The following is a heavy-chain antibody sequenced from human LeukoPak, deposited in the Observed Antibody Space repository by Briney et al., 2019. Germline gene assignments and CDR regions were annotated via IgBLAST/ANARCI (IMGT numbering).Heavy chain of an antibody. V-gene: IGHV3-23*01. CDR1: GFTFSSYA. CDR2: ISGSGTGT. D-gene: IGHD6-13*01. J-gene: IGHJ4*02. Sequence: GGSLRLSCAASGFTFSSYAMSWVRQAPGEGLEWVSSISGSGTGTYYGDSVKGRFTISRDNSKNTLYLQMNSLRAEDTAVYYCAKDLDVPGIADYWGQGTLVTVSS. CDR3: AKDLDVPGIADY.